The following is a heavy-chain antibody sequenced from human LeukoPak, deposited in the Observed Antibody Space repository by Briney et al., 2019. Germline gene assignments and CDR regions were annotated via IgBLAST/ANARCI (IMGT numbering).Heavy chain of an antibody. CDR2: IKQDGTEK. Sequence: GESLRLSCAASGFTFTTYWMSWVRQAPGKGLEWVANIKQDGTEKYYVDSVKGRFTISRDNAKNSLYLQMNSLRVEDTAVYYCARPRRSIRPYYMDVWGKGTTVTVSS. CDR3: ARPRRSIRPYYMDV. D-gene: IGHD3-3*02. V-gene: IGHV3-7*01. CDR1: GFTFTTYW. J-gene: IGHJ6*03.